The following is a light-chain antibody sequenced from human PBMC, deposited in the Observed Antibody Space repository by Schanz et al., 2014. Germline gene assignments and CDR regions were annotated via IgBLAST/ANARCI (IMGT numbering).Light chain of an antibody. J-gene: IGKJ4*01. CDR1: ERVSSN. CDR2: ATS. Sequence: VMTQSPATLSVSPGDRATLSCRATERVSSNYFAWYQQRPGQAPRLLIYATSTRATDIPARFSGSGSGTEFTLTISSLEPEDFAVYYCQQRSNWPLTFGGGTKVEIK. CDR3: QQRSNWPLT. V-gene: IGKV3-15*01.